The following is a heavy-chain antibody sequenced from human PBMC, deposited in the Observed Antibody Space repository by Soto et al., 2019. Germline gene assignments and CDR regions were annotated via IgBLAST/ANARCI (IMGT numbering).Heavy chain of an antibody. CDR1: GGTFSSYA. D-gene: IGHD6-6*01. V-gene: IGHV1-69*01. CDR2: IIPIFGTA. CDR3: ARGTITKAARGRFNWFDP. Sequence: QVQLVQSGAEVKKPGSSVKVSCKASGGTFSSYAISWVRQAPGQGLEWMGGIIPIFGTANYAQKFQGRVTITADESTSTAYMELSSLRSEDTAVYYCARGTITKAARGRFNWFDPWGQGTLVTVSS. J-gene: IGHJ5*02.